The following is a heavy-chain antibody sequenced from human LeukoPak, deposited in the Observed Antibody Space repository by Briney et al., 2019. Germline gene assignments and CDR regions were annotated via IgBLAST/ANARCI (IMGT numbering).Heavy chain of an antibody. D-gene: IGHD6-13*01. CDR2: IWYDGSSK. J-gene: IGHJ4*02. Sequence: GRSLRLSCAASGFSFRAYGVHWVRQAPGKGLEWVAVIWYDGSSKDYADSVKGRFTLSRDNSKNTLYLQMNSLTVEDTAVYYCARSQSSSLINYWGQGTLVTVSS. V-gene: IGHV3-33*01. CDR3: ARSQSSSLINY. CDR1: GFSFRAYG.